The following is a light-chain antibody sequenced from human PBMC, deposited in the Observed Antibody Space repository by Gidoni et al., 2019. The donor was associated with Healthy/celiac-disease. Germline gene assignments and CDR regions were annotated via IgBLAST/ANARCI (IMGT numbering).Light chain of an antibody. CDR2: DAS. J-gene: IGKJ4*01. CDR1: QRVSSY. V-gene: IGKV3-11*01. CDR3: QQRSNWLT. Sequence: EIVLTQSPATLSLSPGERATLSCRASQRVSSYLAWYQQKPGQDPRLLIYDASNRATGIPARFSGSWSGTDFTLTISSLEPEDFAVYSCQQRSNWLTFGGGTKVEIK.